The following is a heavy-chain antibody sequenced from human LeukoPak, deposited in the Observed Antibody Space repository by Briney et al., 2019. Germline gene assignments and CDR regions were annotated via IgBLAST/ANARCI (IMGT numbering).Heavy chain of an antibody. J-gene: IGHJ5*02. CDR1: GYTFTSYD. CDR3: ARGSADFWSGYYPNWFDP. D-gene: IGHD3-3*01. CDR2: MNPNSGNT. V-gene: IGHV1-8*01. Sequence: GASVKVSCKASGYTFTSYDINWVRQATGQGLEWMGWMNPNSGNTGYAQKFQGRVTMTRNTSISTAYMELSSLRSEDTAVYYCARGSADFWSGYYPNWFDPWGQGTLVTVSS.